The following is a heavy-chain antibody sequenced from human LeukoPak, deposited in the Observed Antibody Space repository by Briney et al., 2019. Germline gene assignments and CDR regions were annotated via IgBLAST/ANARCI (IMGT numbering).Heavy chain of an antibody. Sequence: SETLSLTCTVSGGSISSYYWSWIRQPPGKGLEWIGYIYYSGSTNYNPSLKNRVTISVDTSKNQFSLKLSSVTAADTAVYYCARATGGLDYWGQGTLVTVSS. CDR1: GGSISSYY. CDR3: ARATGGLDY. V-gene: IGHV4-59*01. CDR2: IYYSGST. J-gene: IGHJ4*02. D-gene: IGHD2-8*02.